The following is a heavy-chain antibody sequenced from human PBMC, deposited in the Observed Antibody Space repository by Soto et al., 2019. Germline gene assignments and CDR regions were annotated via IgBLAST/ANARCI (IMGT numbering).Heavy chain of an antibody. D-gene: IGHD3-22*01. CDR3: ARADYYDSSGYARSDAFDI. V-gene: IGHV3-74*01. CDR1: GFTFSSYW. Sequence: EVQLVESGGGLVQPGGSLRLSCAASGFTFSSYWMHWVRQAPGKGLVWVSRINSDGSSTSYADSVKGRFTISRDNAKNTLYLQMNSLRAEDTAVYYCARADYYDSSGYARSDAFDIWGQGTMVTVSS. J-gene: IGHJ3*02. CDR2: INSDGSST.